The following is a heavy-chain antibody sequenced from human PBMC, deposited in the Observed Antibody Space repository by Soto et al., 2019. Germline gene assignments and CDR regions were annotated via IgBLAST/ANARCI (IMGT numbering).Heavy chain of an antibody. CDR2: TYYRSKWYN. D-gene: IGHD4-4*01. CDR3: ARDPPGSNSAFDX. J-gene: IGHJ4*02. Sequence: SQTLSLTCSISGDSGSNNGAAWNWIRQSPSRGLEWLGRTYYRSKWYNDYAVSMKSRIIINPDTSKNQFPLRLNSVTPEDTAVYYCARDPPGSNSAFDXWGQGSLVTVSX. V-gene: IGHV6-1*01. CDR1: GDSGSNNGAA.